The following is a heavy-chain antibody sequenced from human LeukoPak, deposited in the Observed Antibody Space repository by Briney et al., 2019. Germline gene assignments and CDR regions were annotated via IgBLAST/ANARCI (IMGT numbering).Heavy chain of an antibody. CDR3: AKTRPLDSSSWSHGDY. J-gene: IGHJ4*02. CDR1: GFTFSSYA. CDR2: ISGSGDST. V-gene: IGHV3-23*01. D-gene: IGHD6-13*01. Sequence: GGSLRLSCAASGFTFSSYAMSWVRQAPGKGLEWVSAISGSGDSTYYGDSVKGRSTISRDNSKNTLYLQMNSLRAEDTAVYYCAKTRPLDSSSWSHGDYWGQGTLVTVSS.